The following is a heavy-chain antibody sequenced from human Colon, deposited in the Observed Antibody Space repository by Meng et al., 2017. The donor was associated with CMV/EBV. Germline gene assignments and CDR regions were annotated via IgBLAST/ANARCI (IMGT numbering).Heavy chain of an antibody. CDR3: ISEAAGGDY. J-gene: IGHJ4*02. D-gene: IGHD1-14*01. V-gene: IGHV3-74*01. CDR2: ISNDGRTP. CDR1: GLTFSSHW. Sequence: GESLKISCVASGLTFSSHWMHWVRQTPGMELVWVSRISNDGRTPTYADSVKGRFTISRDNDKNTLYLQMNSLTVDDTAVYYCISEAAGGDYWGQGALVTVSS.